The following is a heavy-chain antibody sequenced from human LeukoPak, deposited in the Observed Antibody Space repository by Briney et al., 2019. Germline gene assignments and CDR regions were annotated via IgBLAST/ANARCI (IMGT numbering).Heavy chain of an antibody. D-gene: IGHD3-22*01. CDR3: ARGWPVGGDSSGRDAFDI. J-gene: IGHJ3*02. V-gene: IGHV4-59*01. CDR2: IYYSGST. CDR1: GSSISSYY. Sequence: PSETLSLTCTVSGSSISSYYWSWIRQPPGKGLEWIGYIYYSGSTNYNPSLKSRVTISVDTSKNQFSLKLSSVTAADTAVYYCARGWPVGGDSSGRDAFDIWGQGTMVTVSS.